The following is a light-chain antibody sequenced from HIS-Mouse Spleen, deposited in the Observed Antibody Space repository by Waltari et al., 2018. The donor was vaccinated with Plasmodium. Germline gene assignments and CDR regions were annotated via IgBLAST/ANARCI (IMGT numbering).Light chain of an antibody. V-gene: IGLV3-25*03. CDR3: QSADSSGTPNWV. J-gene: IGLJ3*02. CDR1: ALPKQY. Sequence: SYELTQPPSVSVSPGQTARIPCSGDALPKQYAYWYQQKPGKAPELVVYKDGERPSGSPGRFSGSSSVTTVTLTISGVQAEDEADYYCQSADSSGTPNWVFGGGTKLTVL. CDR2: KDG.